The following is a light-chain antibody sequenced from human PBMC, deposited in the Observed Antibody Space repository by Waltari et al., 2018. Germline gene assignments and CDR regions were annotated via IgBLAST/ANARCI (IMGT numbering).Light chain of an antibody. CDR2: VNSDGGH. V-gene: IGLV4-69*01. Sequence: QLVVTQSPSASASLGASVKLTCTLSGGHAAYAIAWHQQQSEKRPRFLMRVNSDGGHTKGDGVPDRVSGSSSGAERYLTIASLQSEDEADYYCQSWDTGTVVFGGGTKVTVL. CDR3: QSWDTGTVV. J-gene: IGLJ2*01. CDR1: GGHAAYA.